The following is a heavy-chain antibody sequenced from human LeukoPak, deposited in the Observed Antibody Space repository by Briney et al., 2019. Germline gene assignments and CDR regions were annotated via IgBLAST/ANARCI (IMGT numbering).Heavy chain of an antibody. CDR1: GFTFSNAW. J-gene: IGHJ4*02. D-gene: IGHD3-22*01. CDR3: AKTYYFGRNYYDSSGYYFDY. Sequence: GGSLRLSCAASGFTFSNAWMSWVRQAPGKGLEWVSVISGSGGSTYYADSVKGRFTISRDNSKNTLYLQMNSLRAEDTAVYYCAKTYYFGRNYYDSSGYYFDYWGQGTLVTVSS. V-gene: IGHV3-23*01. CDR2: ISGSGGST.